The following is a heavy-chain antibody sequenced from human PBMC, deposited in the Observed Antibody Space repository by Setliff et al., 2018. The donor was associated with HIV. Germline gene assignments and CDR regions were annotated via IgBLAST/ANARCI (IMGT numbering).Heavy chain of an antibody. CDR1: GFTLRSYA. CDR3: ARDDDNSIGTRFDP. CDR2: ISEGVDNT. J-gene: IGHJ5*02. V-gene: IGHV3-23*01. D-gene: IGHD6-13*01. Sequence: GGSLRLSCAASGFTLRSYAMSWFRQAPGKSLEWVSAISEGVDNTYYADSVKGRFTVSRDNSKNTLYLQMNSLLADETALYYCARDDDNSIGTRFDPWGQGILVTVSS.